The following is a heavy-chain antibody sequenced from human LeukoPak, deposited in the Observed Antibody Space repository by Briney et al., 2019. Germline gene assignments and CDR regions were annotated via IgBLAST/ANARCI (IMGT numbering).Heavy chain of an antibody. CDR3: ASSGDPLQLAGDY. V-gene: IGHV3-53*01. CDR2: IYSGGST. D-gene: IGHD6-13*01. Sequence: PGGSLRLSCAASGFTVSSNYMSWVRQAPGKGLEWVSVIYSGGSTYYADSVKGRFTISRDNAKNSLYLQMNSLRAEDTAVYYCASSGDPLQLAGDYWGQGTLVTVSS. CDR1: GFTVSSNY. J-gene: IGHJ4*02.